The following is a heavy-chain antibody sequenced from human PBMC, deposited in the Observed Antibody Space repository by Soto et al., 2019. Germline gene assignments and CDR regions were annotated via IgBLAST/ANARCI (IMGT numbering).Heavy chain of an antibody. CDR1: GGSISSGGYY. V-gene: IGHV4-31*03. D-gene: IGHD1-26*01. CDR2: IYYSGST. Sequence: QVQLQESGPGLVKPSQTLSLTCSVSGGSISSGGYYWSWIRQHPEKGLEWIGYIYYSGSTNYNPSLKSRVIISVDTSSNRFSLDLRSVTDADTAIYYGARHSASWQWFDYWGQGTLVTVSS. J-gene: IGHJ5*01. CDR3: ARHSASWQWFDY.